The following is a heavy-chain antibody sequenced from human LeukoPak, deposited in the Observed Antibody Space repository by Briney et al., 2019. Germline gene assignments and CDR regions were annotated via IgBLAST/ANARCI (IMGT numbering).Heavy chain of an antibody. V-gene: IGHV3-23*01. Sequence: PGGSLRLSCAASGFTFSSYAMSWVRQVPGKGLEWVAAISNGGSGTYYADSVKGRFTMSRDNSKNTLYLQMNSLRAEDTAVYYCATHETSMVRGVIAYWGQGTLVTVSS. J-gene: IGHJ4*02. CDR2: ISNGGSGT. D-gene: IGHD3-10*01. CDR1: GFTFSSYA. CDR3: ATHETSMVRGVIAY.